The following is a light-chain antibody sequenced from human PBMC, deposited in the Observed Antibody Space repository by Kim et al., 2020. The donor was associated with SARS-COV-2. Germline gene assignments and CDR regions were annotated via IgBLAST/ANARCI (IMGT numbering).Light chain of an antibody. V-gene: IGKV3-20*01. J-gene: IGKJ1*01. CDR1: QSVSSAY. CDR3: QQYGSLPRT. Sequence: SPGERATRSCKASQSVSSAYLAWYQQKPGQAPRLLIYDASRRATGIPDRFSGSGSGTDFTLTISRLEPEDFAIYYCQQYGSLPRTFGQGTKVDIK. CDR2: DAS.